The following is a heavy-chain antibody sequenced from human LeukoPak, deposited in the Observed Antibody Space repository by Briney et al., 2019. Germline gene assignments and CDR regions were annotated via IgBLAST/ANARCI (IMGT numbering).Heavy chain of an antibody. CDR3: ARVLGESSAYYFDF. CDR2: INHSGST. J-gene: IGHJ4*02. Sequence: SETLSLTCAVYGGSFSGYYWSWIRQPPGKGLEWIGEINHSGSTNYNPSLKSRVTISVDTSKNQFSLKLSSVTAADTAVYYCARVLGESSAYYFDFWGQGTLGTVSS. CDR1: GGSFSGYY. V-gene: IGHV4-34*01. D-gene: IGHD3-16*01.